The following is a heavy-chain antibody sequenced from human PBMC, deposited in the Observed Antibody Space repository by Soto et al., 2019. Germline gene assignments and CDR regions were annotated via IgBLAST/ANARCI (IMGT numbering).Heavy chain of an antibody. CDR1: GFTFSSYG. V-gene: IGHV3-33*01. J-gene: IGHJ4*02. Sequence: QVQLVESGGGVVQPGRSLRLSCAASGFTFSSYGMHWVRQAPGKGLEWVAVIWYDGSNKYYADSVKGRFTISRDNSKNTLYLQMNSLRAEDTAVYYCARGLLLSNVRDYWGQGTLVTVSS. D-gene: IGHD2-21*01. CDR2: IWYDGSNK. CDR3: ARGLLLSNVRDY.